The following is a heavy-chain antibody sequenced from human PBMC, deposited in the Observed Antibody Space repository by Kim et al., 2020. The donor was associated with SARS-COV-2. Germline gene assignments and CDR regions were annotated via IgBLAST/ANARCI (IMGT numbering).Heavy chain of an antibody. CDR3: TTGVDIVATIDPWLVRDCRDY. Sequence: GGSLRLSCAASGFTFSNAWMSWVRQAPGKGLEWVGRIKSKTDGGTTDYAAPVKGRFTISRDDSKNTLYLQMNSLKTEDTAVYYCTTGVDIVATIDPWLVRDCRDYWGQGTLVTVSS. CDR2: IKSKTDGGTT. J-gene: IGHJ4*02. V-gene: IGHV3-15*01. CDR1: GFTFSNAW. D-gene: IGHD5-12*01.